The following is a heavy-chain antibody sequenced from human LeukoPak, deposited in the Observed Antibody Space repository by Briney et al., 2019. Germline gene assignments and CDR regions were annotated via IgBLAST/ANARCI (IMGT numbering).Heavy chain of an antibody. CDR1: GFTFSDYY. Sequence: PGGSLRPSCAASGFTFSDYYMSWIRQAPGKELEWVSYISSSGSSKYYADSVKGRSTISRDNAKNSLYLQMNSLRAEDTAVYYCARYYGSGSLYYGMDVWGQGTTVTVSS. V-gene: IGHV3-11*01. CDR2: ISSSGSSK. D-gene: IGHD3-10*01. CDR3: ARYYGSGSLYYGMDV. J-gene: IGHJ6*02.